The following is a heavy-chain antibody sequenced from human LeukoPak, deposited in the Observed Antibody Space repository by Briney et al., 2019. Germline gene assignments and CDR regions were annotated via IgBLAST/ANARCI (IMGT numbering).Heavy chain of an antibody. CDR2: ISSSSSYI. Sequence: GGSLRLSXAASGFTFSSYSMNWVRQAPGKGLEWVSSISSSSSYIYYADSVKGRFTISRDNAKNSLYLQMNSLRAEDTAVYYCARDLAIGDSSGYYEPTGYWGQGTLVTVSS. V-gene: IGHV3-21*01. CDR1: GFTFSSYS. CDR3: ARDLAIGDSSGYYEPTGY. D-gene: IGHD3-22*01. J-gene: IGHJ4*02.